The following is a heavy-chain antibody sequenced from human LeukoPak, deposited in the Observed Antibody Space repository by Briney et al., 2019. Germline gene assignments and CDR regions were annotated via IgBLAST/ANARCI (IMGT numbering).Heavy chain of an antibody. V-gene: IGHV4-39*07. CDR1: GGSIISSDY. D-gene: IGHD6-19*01. CDR3: ARALSQWLVRGPWFDP. Sequence: SETLSLTCTVSGGSIISSDYHWGWVRQPPGKGLEWIGEIYHSGSTNYNPSLKSRVTISVDKSKNQFSLKLSSVTAADTAVYYCARALSQWLVRGPWFDPWGQGTLVTVSS. CDR2: IYHSGST. J-gene: IGHJ5*02.